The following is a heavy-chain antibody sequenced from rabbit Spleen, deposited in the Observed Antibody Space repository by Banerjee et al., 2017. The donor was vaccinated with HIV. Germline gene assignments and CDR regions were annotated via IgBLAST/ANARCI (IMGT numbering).Heavy chain of an antibody. J-gene: IGHJ4*01. CDR2: IYTSGSGGI. CDR3: GRSSYAGIADYGPYYLNL. V-gene: IGHV1S40*01. CDR1: GFDLSNYYY. D-gene: IGHD4-2*01. Sequence: QSLEESGGDLVKPGASLTLTCTASGFDLSNYYYIYWVRQAPGKGLEWIGCIYTSGSGGIYYATWAKGRFTISKTSSTTVPLQMTSLTAADTATYFCGRSSYAGIADYGPYYLNLWGQGTLVTVS.